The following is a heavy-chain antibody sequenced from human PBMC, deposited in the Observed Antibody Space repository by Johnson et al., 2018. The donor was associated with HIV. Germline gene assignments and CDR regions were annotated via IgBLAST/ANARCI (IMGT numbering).Heavy chain of an antibody. CDR3: ARPLGVGATIGAFDI. D-gene: IGHD1-26*01. CDR1: GFTFSSYG. Sequence: QVQLVESGGGVVQPGRSLRLSCAASGFTFSSYGMHWVRQAPGKGLEWVAFIRYDGSHKYYVDSVKGRFTISRDNSKNTLYLQMNSLRAEDTAVYYCARPLGVGATIGAFDIWGQGTMVTVSS. CDR2: IRYDGSHK. J-gene: IGHJ3*02. V-gene: IGHV3-33*08.